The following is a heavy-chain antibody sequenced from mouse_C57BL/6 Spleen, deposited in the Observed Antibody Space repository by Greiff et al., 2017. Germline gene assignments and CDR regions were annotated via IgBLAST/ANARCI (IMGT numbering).Heavy chain of an antibody. D-gene: IGHD2-1*01. Sequence: VQLQQPGAELVRPGSSVKLSCKASGYTFTSYWMDWVKQRPGQGLEWIGNIYPSDSETHYNQKFKDKATLTVDKSSSTAYMQLSSLTSEDSAVYYCARGNGYAMDYWGQGTSVTVSS. J-gene: IGHJ4*01. CDR2: IYPSDSET. CDR1: GYTFTSYW. CDR3: ARGNGYAMDY. V-gene: IGHV1-61*01.